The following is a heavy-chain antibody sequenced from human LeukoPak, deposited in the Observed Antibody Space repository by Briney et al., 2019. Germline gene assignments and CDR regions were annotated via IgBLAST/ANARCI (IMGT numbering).Heavy chain of an antibody. CDR3: ARHIPMTNAFDI. CDR2: IYYSGST. Sequence: PSETLSLTCTVSGGSISSYSWSWIWQPPGKGLDWIGYIYYSGSTNYNPSLKSRVTISVDTSKNQFSLKLSSVTAAGTAVYYCARHIPMTNAFDIWGQGTMVIVSS. D-gene: IGHD3-22*01. V-gene: IGHV4-59*08. CDR1: GGSISSYS. J-gene: IGHJ3*02.